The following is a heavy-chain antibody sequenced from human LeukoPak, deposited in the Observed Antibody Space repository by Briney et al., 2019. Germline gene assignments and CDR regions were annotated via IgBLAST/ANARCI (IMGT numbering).Heavy chain of an antibody. V-gene: IGHV4-59*01. CDR1: GGSISSYY. Sequence: PSETLSLTCTVSGGSISSYYWSWIRQPPGKGLEWIGYIYYSGSTNYNPSLKSRVTISVDTSKNQFSLKLSSVTAADTAVYYSARARGSYDYWGQGTLVTVSS. D-gene: IGHD1-26*01. CDR2: IYYSGST. CDR3: ARARGSYDY. J-gene: IGHJ4*02.